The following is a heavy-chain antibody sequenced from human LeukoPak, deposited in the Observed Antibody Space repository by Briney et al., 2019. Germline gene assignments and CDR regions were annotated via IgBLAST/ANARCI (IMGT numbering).Heavy chain of an antibody. Sequence: GGTLRLSCTAPGFKVGTNYVSWVRQAPGRGMERVSIIFSGGSTYSADSVKGRFTISRDNSRNTAYLQMNSLRAEDTAVYYCARGDFEHWGQGTLVTVSS. CDR3: ARGDFEH. J-gene: IGHJ4*02. CDR1: GFKVGTNY. V-gene: IGHV3-66*01. CDR2: IFSGGST.